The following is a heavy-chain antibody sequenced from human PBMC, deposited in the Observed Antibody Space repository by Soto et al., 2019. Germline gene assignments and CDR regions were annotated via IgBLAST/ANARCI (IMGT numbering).Heavy chain of an antibody. D-gene: IGHD3-3*01. Sequence: QVQLVESGGGVVQPGRSLRLSCAASGFTFSSYGMHWVRQAPGKGLEWVAVIWYDGSNKYYADSVKGRFTISRDNSKNTLYLQMNSLRAEDTAVYYCARARVPVFWRGYRYWGRGTLVSVSS. V-gene: IGHV3-33*01. CDR2: IWYDGSNK. J-gene: IGHJ4*02. CDR1: GFTFSSYG. CDR3: ARARVPVFWRGYRY.